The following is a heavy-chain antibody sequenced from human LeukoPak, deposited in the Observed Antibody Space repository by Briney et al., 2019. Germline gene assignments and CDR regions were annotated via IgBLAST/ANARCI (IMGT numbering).Heavy chain of an antibody. CDR3: ARDEAHRDPETVYWYFDL. CDR2: INQDGSEK. CDR1: GFTFTTYW. V-gene: IGHV3-7*01. D-gene: IGHD1-14*01. Sequence: GGSLRLSCATSGFTFTTYWMTWVRQAPGKGLEWVANINQDGSEKYYVDSVKGRFTISRDNSKNTLYLQMNSLRAEDTAVYYCARDEAHRDPETVYWYFDLWGRGTLVTVSS. J-gene: IGHJ2*01.